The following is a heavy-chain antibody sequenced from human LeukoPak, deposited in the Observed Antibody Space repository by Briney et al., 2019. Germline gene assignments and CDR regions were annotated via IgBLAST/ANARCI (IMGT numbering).Heavy chain of an antibody. CDR1: GGSISSYY. Sequence: SETLSLTCTVSGGSISSYYWSWIRQPPGKGLEWIAYISDIGSINYSPSLKSRVTISVDTSKNQFSLKLSSVTAADTAVYYCARRRIIYYGSEQPPFDYWGQGTLVTVSS. J-gene: IGHJ4*02. CDR3: ARRRIIYYGSEQPPFDY. D-gene: IGHD3-10*01. V-gene: IGHV4-59*12. CDR2: ISDIGSI.